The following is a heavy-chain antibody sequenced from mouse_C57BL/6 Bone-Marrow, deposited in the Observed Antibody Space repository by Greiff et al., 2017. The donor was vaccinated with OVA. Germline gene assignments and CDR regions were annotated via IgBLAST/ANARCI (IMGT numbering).Heavy chain of an antibody. CDR1: GFNIKDDY. CDR2: IDPENGDT. V-gene: IGHV14-4*01. Sequence: VHVKQSGAELVRPGASVKLSCTASGFNIKDDYMHWVKQRPEQGLEWIGWIDPENGDTEYASKFQGKATITADTSSNTAYLQLSSLTSEDTAVYYCTTPLYYSNFYAMDYWGQGTSVTVSS. CDR3: TTPLYYSNFYAMDY. D-gene: IGHD2-5*01. J-gene: IGHJ4*01.